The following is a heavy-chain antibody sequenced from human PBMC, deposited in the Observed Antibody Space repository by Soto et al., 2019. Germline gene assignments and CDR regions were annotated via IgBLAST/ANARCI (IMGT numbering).Heavy chain of an antibody. D-gene: IGHD3-3*01. CDR1: GGSFSGYS. CDR2: INHSGAT. V-gene: IGHV4-34*01. Sequence: SETLSLTCAVYGGSFSGYSWTWLRQPPGKGLEWIGEINHSGATDYNPALKSRVTMSADTSKNHFSLRMTSVTAADTAVYYCARARFDSWSHIYYGLDVWGQGTTVTVSS. J-gene: IGHJ6*02. CDR3: ARARFDSWSHIYYGLDV.